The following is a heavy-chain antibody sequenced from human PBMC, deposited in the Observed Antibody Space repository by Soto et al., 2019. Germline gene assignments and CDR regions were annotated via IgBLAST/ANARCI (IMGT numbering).Heavy chain of an antibody. CDR3: VRGNRSYYDILAGRYNWFDP. CDR1: GGYISSGGYY. Sequence: SETLSLTCTVSGGYISSGGYYWSWIRQHPGKGLEWIGYIYYSGSTYYNPSLKSRVTISVDTSKNQFSLKLSSVTAADTSVYYCVRGNRSYYDILAGRYNWFDPGGQATLVTVS. V-gene: IGHV4-31*03. J-gene: IGHJ5*02. D-gene: IGHD3-9*01. CDR2: IYYSGST.